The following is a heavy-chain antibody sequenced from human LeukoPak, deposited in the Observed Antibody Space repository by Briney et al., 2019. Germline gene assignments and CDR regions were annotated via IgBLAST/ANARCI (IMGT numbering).Heavy chain of an antibody. D-gene: IGHD6-19*01. CDR1: GFTFSSYA. CDR2: ISGSGGST. J-gene: IGHJ6*03. V-gene: IGHV3-23*01. CDR3: AKASSGWYGYYYYYMDV. Sequence: GGSLRLSCAASGFTFSSYAMSWVRQAPGKGLEWVSAISGSGGSTYYADSVKGRFTISRDNSKNTLYLQMNSLRAEDTAVYYCAKASSGWYGYYYYYMDVWGKGTTVTVSS.